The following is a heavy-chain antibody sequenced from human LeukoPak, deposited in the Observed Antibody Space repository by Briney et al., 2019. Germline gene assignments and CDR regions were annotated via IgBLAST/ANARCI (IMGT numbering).Heavy chain of an antibody. D-gene: IGHD5/OR15-5a*01. Sequence: GGSLRLSCAASGFTFSSYGMHWVRQAPGKGLEWVAVISYDGSNKYYADSVKGRFTISRDNSKNTLYLQMNSLRAEDTAVYYCAKDHPSTSTQFDYGGQGTLVTVSS. CDR1: GFTFSSYG. CDR3: AKDHPSTSTQFDY. V-gene: IGHV3-30*18. CDR2: ISYDGSNK. J-gene: IGHJ4*02.